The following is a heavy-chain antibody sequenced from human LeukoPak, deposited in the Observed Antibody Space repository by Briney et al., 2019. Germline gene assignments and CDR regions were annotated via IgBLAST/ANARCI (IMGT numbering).Heavy chain of an antibody. J-gene: IGHJ4*02. CDR2: INAGNGNT. D-gene: IGHD3-10*01. CDR1: GYTFTSYA. V-gene: IGHV1-3*01. CDR3: ARTWFGEFPFDY. Sequence: ASVKVSCKASGYTFTSYAMHWVRQAPGQRLEWMGWINAGNGNTKYSQKFQGRVTITRDTSASTAYMELSSLRSEDTAVYYCARTWFGEFPFDYWGQGTLVTVSS.